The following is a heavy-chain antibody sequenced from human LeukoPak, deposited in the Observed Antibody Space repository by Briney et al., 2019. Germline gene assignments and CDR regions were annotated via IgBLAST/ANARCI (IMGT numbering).Heavy chain of an antibody. CDR2: INHSGST. CDR3: AKDLANWNDDPMDFDY. CDR1: GGSFSGYY. D-gene: IGHD1-1*01. J-gene: IGHJ4*02. Sequence: PSETLSLTCAVYGGSFSGYYWSWIRQPPGKGLEWIGEINHSGSTNYNPSLKSRVTISVDTSKNQFSLKLSSVTAADTAVYYCAKDLANWNDDPMDFDYWGQGTLVTVSS. V-gene: IGHV4-34*01.